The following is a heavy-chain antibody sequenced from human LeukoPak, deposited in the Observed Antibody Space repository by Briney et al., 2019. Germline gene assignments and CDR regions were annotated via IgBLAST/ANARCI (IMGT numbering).Heavy chain of an antibody. CDR3: ARGSESPGDESPLDY. CDR2: FDPEDGET. CDR1: GYTLTELS. Sequence: ASVKVSCKVSGYTLTELSMHWVRQAPGKGLEWMGGFDPEDGETIYAQKFQGRVTITADKSTSTAYMELSSLRSEDTAVYYCARGSESPGDESPLDYWGQGTLVTVSS. V-gene: IGHV1-24*01. J-gene: IGHJ4*02. D-gene: IGHD4-17*01.